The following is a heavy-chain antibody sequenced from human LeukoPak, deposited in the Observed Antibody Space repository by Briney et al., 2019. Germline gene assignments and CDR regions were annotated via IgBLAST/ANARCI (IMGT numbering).Heavy chain of an antibody. V-gene: IGHV1-18*01. CDR3: ARVFCTNGVCNFDY. Sequence: GASVKVSCKASGYTFNYYAMNWVRQAPGQGLEWMGWISAYNGNTNYAQKLQGRVTMTTDTSTSTAYMELRSLRSDDTAVYYCARVFCTNGVCNFDYWGQGTLVTVSS. J-gene: IGHJ4*02. CDR1: GYTFNYYA. D-gene: IGHD2-8*01. CDR2: ISAYNGNT.